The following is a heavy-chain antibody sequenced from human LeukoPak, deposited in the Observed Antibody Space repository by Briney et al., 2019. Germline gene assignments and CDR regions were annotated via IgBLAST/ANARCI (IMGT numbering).Heavy chain of an antibody. CDR2: INHSGSP. Sequence: KPSETLSLTCAVYGGSFSGYYWSWIRQPPGKGLEWIGEINHSGSPTYNPSLKSRVTISVDTSKNQFSLKLSSVTTADTAVYYCARGTTVAGMDFDYWGQGTLVTVSS. V-gene: IGHV4-34*01. J-gene: IGHJ4*02. CDR3: ARGTTVAGMDFDY. CDR1: GGSFSGYY. D-gene: IGHD6-19*01.